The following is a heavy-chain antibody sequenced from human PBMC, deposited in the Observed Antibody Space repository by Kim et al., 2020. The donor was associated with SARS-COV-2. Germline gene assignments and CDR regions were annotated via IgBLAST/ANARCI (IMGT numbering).Heavy chain of an antibody. CDR1: GFTFSDYY. D-gene: IGHD3-10*01. CDR3: ARSFRPGGSGSYYGDHYYYYYGMDV. V-gene: IGHV3-11*04. Sequence: GGSLRLSCAASGFTFSDYYMSWIRQAPGKGLEWVSYISSSGSTIYYADSVKGRFTISRDNAKNSLYLQMNSLRAEDTAVYYCARSFRPGGSGSYYGDHYYYYYGMDVWGQGTTVTVSS. J-gene: IGHJ6*02. CDR2: ISSSGSTI.